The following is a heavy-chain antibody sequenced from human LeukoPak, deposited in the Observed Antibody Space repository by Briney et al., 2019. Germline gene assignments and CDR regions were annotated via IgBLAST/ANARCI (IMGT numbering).Heavy chain of an antibody. Sequence: PSGTLSLTCAVSGGSISSSNWWSWVRQPPGKGLEWIGEIYHSGSTNYNPSLKSRVTISVDTSKNQFSLKLSSVTAADTAVYYCARVVGRAGHFDYWGQGTLVTVSS. J-gene: IGHJ4*02. CDR2: IYHSGST. V-gene: IGHV4-4*02. D-gene: IGHD6-19*01. CDR1: GGSISSSNW. CDR3: ARVVGRAGHFDY.